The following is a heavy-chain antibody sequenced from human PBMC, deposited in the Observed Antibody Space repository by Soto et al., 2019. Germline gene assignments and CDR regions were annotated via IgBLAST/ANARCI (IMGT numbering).Heavy chain of an antibody. V-gene: IGHV3-33*01. Sequence: GGSLRLSCAASGFTFSSYGMHWARQAPGKGLEWVAVIWYDGSNKYYADSVKGRFTISRDNSKNTLYLQMNSLRAEDTAVYYCARELGYCSGGSCQKYTYDYWGQGTLVTVSS. CDR2: IWYDGSNK. J-gene: IGHJ4*02. CDR3: ARELGYCSGGSCQKYTYDY. D-gene: IGHD2-15*01. CDR1: GFTFSSYG.